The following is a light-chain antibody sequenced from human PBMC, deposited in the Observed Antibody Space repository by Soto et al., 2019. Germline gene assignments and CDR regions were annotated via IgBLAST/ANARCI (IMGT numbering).Light chain of an antibody. CDR2: EGS. J-gene: IGLJ2*01. CDR3: CSYAASVV. Sequence: QSALTQPASVSGSPGQSITISCTGTSSDVGSYNLVSWYQQHPGEAPKLMIYEGSKRPSGVSNRFSASKSGNTASLTISGLQAEDEDDYYCCSYAASVVFGGGTKLTVL. V-gene: IGLV2-23*01. CDR1: SSDVGSYNL.